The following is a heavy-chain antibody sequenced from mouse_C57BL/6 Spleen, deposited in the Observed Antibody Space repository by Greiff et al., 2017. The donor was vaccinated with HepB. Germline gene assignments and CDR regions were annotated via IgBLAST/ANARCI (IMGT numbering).Heavy chain of an antibody. D-gene: IGHD2-4*01. V-gene: IGHV3-6*01. CDR1: GYSITSGYY. J-gene: IGHJ3*01. CDR2: ISYDGSN. Sequence: EVQLQESGPGLVKPSQSLSLTCSVTGYSITSGYYWNWIRQFPGNKLEWMGYISYDGSNNYNPSLKNRISITRDTSKNQFFLKLNSVTTEDTATYYCARGRLDYDYAWFAYWGQGTLVTVSA. CDR3: ARGRLDYDYAWFAY.